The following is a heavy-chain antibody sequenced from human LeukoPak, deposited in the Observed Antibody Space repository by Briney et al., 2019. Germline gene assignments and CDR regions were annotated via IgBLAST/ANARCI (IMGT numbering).Heavy chain of an antibody. CDR1: GGSISSSSHY. CDR3: ARSDSGYDLAAFDY. V-gene: IGHV4-39*01. CDR2: IYYSGST. J-gene: IGHJ4*02. Sequence: SETLSLTCTVSGGSISSSSHYWGWIRQPPGKGLEWIGSIYYSGSTYYNPSLKSRVTISVDTSKNQFSLKLSSVTAADTAVYYCARSDSGYDLAAFDYWGQGTLVTVSS. D-gene: IGHD5-12*01.